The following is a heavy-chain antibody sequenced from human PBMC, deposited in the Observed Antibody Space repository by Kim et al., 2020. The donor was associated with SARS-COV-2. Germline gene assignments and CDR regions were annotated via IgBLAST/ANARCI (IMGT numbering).Heavy chain of an antibody. CDR2: ISSSSSTI. D-gene: IGHD3-9*01. V-gene: IGHV3-48*02. CDR1: GFTFSSYS. Sequence: GGSLRLSCAASGFTFSSYSMNWVRQAPGKGLEWVSYISSSSSTIYYADSVKGRFTISRDNAKNSLYLQMNSLRDEDTAVYYCARGYFDWLLPDDAFDIWGQGTMVTVSS. J-gene: IGHJ3*02. CDR3: ARGYFDWLLPDDAFDI.